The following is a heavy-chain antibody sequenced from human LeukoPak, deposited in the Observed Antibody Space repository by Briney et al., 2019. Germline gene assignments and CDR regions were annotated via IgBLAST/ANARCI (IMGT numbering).Heavy chain of an antibody. CDR3: ARGIPNSYGKGY. D-gene: IGHD3-16*01. V-gene: IGHV3-21*05. CDR1: GFTFSGYS. J-gene: IGHJ4*02. Sequence: PGGSLRLSCVASGFTFSGYSMNWVRQVPGKGLEWISYISSSSGNIFYADSVKGRLTISRDNAKNTVYLQMNSLRGEDTAVYYCARGIPNSYGKGYWGQGTLVTVSS. CDR2: ISSSSGNI.